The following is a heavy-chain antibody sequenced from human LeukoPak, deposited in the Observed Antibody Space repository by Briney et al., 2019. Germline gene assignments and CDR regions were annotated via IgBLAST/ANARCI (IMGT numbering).Heavy chain of an antibody. V-gene: IGHV4-38-2*02. J-gene: IGHJ5*02. Sequence: SETLSLTCTVSGYSISSGYYWGWIRQPPGKGLEWIGSIYHSGSTYYNPSLKSRVTISVNTSKNQFSLKLSSVTAADTAVYYCARVLNWFDPWGQGTLVTVSS. CDR3: ARVLNWFDP. CDR2: IYHSGST. D-gene: IGHD1-26*01. CDR1: GYSISSGYY.